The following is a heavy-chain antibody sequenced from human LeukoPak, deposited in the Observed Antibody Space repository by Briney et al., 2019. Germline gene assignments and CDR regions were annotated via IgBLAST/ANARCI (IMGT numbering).Heavy chain of an antibody. Sequence: ASVKVSCKASGYTFTGYYMHWVRQAPGQGLEWMGWINPNSGGTNYAQKFQGRVTMTRDMSTSTVYMELSSPRSEDTAVYYCARDSSSSWPLDYWGQGTLVTVSS. CDR1: GYTFTGYY. J-gene: IGHJ4*02. CDR2: INPNSGGT. V-gene: IGHV1-2*02. D-gene: IGHD6-13*01. CDR3: ARDSSSSWPLDY.